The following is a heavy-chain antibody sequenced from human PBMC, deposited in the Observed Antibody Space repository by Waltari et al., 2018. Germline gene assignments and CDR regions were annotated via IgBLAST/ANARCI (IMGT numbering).Heavy chain of an antibody. D-gene: IGHD6-19*01. V-gene: IGHV4-61*09. CDR1: GGSISSGSYY. Sequence: QVQLQESGPGLVKPSQTLSLTCTVSGGSISSGSYYWSWIRQPAGKGLEWIGYIYTSGITNYNPSLKSRVTISVDTSKNQFSLKLSSVTAADTAVYYCARAGGWYYYFDYWGQGTLVTVSS. CDR3: ARAGGWYYYFDY. J-gene: IGHJ4*02. CDR2: IYTSGIT.